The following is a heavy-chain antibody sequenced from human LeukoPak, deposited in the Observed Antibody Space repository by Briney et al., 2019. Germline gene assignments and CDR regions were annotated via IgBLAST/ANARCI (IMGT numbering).Heavy chain of an antibody. Sequence: PSETLSLTCTVSGGSISSYYWSWIRQPPGKGLEWIGYIYYSGSTNYNPSLKSRVTISVDTSKNQFSLKLSSVTAADTAVYYCARLGRDYYDSSGYYYGHYIDYWGQGTLVTVSS. CDR1: GGSISSYY. V-gene: IGHV4-59*08. J-gene: IGHJ4*02. CDR3: ARLGRDYYDSSGYYYGHYIDY. CDR2: IYYSGST. D-gene: IGHD3-22*01.